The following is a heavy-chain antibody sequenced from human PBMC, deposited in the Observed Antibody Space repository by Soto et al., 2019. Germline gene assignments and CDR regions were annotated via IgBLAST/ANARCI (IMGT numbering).Heavy chain of an antibody. V-gene: IGHV4-59*08. CDR2: IYFSGST. CDR1: GGSITNYY. CDR3: ARGPTTEKVDS. J-gene: IGHJ4*02. Sequence: SETLSLTCTVSGGSITNYYWGWIRQPPGKGLEWIGSIYFSGSTTYNPSLKSRVTISVDTSNNQFSLALTSVTAADTAMYYCARGPTTEKVDSWGQGILVTVSS.